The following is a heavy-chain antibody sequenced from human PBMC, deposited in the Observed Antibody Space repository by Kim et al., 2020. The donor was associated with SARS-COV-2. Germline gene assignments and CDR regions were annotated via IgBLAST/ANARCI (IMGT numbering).Heavy chain of an antibody. J-gene: IGHJ1*01. CDR1: GGSFSGYY. V-gene: IGHV4-34*01. D-gene: IGHD6-13*01. CDR2: INHSGST. Sequence: SETLSLTCGVYGGSFSGYYWSWIRQSPGKGLEWIGEINHSGSTNYNPSLKSRVTILVDTSKNQFSLNLTSVTAADTAVYFCARTLLSSSWYPPDNLGQGTLVTVSS. CDR3: ARTLLSSSWYPPDN.